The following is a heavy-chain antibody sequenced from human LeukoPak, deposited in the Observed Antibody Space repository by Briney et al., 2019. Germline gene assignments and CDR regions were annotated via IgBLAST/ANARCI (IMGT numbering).Heavy chain of an antibody. Sequence: GGSLRLSCAASGFTFISYAMHWVRQAPGKGLEWVAVISYDGSNKYYADSVKGRFTISRDNSKNTLYLQMNSLRAEDTAVYYCARDGAGAPRYYYYYYMDVWGKGTTVTVSS. CDR1: GFTFISYA. CDR3: ARDGAGAPRYYYYYYMDV. J-gene: IGHJ6*03. CDR2: ISYDGSNK. D-gene: IGHD1-26*01. V-gene: IGHV3-30*04.